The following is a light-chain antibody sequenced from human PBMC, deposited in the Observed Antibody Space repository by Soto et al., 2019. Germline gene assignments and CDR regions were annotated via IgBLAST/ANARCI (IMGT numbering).Light chain of an antibody. J-gene: IGLJ2*01. CDR2: EVT. CDR1: RSDVGRYNL. Sequence: QSALTQPASVSGSPGQSITISCAGARSDVGRYNLVSWYQQHPGRVPKLMIYEVTKRPSGVSDRFSGSKSGNTASLTISGLRTEDEADYYCCSYAGEPTTVVFGGGTKLTVL. CDR3: CSYAGEPTTVV. V-gene: IGLV2-23*02.